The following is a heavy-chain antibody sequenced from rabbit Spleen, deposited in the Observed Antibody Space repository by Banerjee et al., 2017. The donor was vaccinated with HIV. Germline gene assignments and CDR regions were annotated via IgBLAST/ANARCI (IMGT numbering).Heavy chain of an antibody. CDR2: IAGSSSGFT. J-gene: IGHJ3*01. Sequence: QEQLVESGGGLVQPEGSLTLTCKASGLDFSNTVYMCWVRQAPGKGLEWISCIAGSSSGFTYSATWAKGRFTCSKTSSTTVTLQMSSLTAADTATYFCARDGISFVSSGWGLTRLDLWGPGTLVTVS. D-gene: IGHD4-1*01. CDR3: ARDGISFVSSGWGLTRLDL. V-gene: IGHV1S45*01. CDR1: GLDFSNTVY.